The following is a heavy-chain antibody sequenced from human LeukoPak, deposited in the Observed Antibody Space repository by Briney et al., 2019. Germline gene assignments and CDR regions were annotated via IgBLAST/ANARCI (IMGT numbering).Heavy chain of an antibody. V-gene: IGHV3-23*01. Sequence: GGSLRLSCAASGFTFSNFAMSWVRQAPGKGLEWVSGITNDGGTYYADSVKGRFTISRDNSQNTLYVQMNSLRADDTAVYYCAKQHGWVLAGYAFDYWGQGILVTVSS. CDR2: ITNDGGT. J-gene: IGHJ4*02. D-gene: IGHD1-26*01. CDR1: GFTFSNFA. CDR3: AKQHGWVLAGYAFDY.